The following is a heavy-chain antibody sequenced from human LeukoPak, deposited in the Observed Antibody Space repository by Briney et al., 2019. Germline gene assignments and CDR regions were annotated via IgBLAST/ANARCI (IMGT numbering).Heavy chain of an antibody. J-gene: IGHJ4*02. D-gene: IGHD2-2*02. CDR3: ARKAARYCSSTSCYMIDY. Sequence: GGSLRLSCAASGFTFSSYSMNWVRQAPGKGLEWVSSISSSSSYIYYADSVKGRFTISRDNAKNSLYLQMNSLRAEDTAVYYCARKAARYCSSTSCYMIDYWGQGTLVTVSS. CDR2: ISSSSSYI. V-gene: IGHV3-21*01. CDR1: GFTFSSYS.